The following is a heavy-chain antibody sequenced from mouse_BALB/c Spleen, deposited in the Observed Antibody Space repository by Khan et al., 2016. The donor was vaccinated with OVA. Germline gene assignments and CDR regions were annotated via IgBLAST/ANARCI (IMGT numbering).Heavy chain of an antibody. Sequence: VQLKQSGPGLVKPSQSLSLTCTVTGYSITSGYGWNWIRQFPGNKLEWMGYISYSGSTNYNPSLKSRISINRNTSKNQFLLQLNSVTTEDTATYYCARTSRIKYWGQGTTLTVSS. CDR1: GYSITSGYG. CDR2: ISYSGST. CDR3: ARTSRIKY. V-gene: IGHV3-2*02. D-gene: IGHD3-3*01. J-gene: IGHJ2*01.